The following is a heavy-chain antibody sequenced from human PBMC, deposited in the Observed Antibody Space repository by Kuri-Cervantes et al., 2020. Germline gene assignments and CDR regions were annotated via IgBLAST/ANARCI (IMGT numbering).Heavy chain of an antibody. CDR3: ARDLDYDSSSSDAFDI. J-gene: IGHJ3*02. CDR1: GGSFSGYY. CDR2: IYYSGST. D-gene: IGHD3-22*01. Sequence: ESLKISCAVYGGSFSGYYWSWIRQPPGKGLEWIGYIYYSGSTKYNPSLKSRVTISVDTPKNQFSLKMSSVTAADTAVYYCARDLDYDSSSSDAFDIWGKGTMVTVSS. V-gene: IGHV4-59*13.